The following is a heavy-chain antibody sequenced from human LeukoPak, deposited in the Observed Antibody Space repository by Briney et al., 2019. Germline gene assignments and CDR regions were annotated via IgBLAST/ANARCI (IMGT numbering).Heavy chain of an antibody. CDR1: GGSVGSGTYY. CDR3: VRGWLQSEQRLLRGFDY. V-gene: IGHV4-61*02. J-gene: IGHJ4*02. D-gene: IGHD6-25*01. Sequence: SETLSLTCTVSGGSVGSGTYYWNWIRQPAGKGLEWIGRVYSSGSANYNPSLRSRLTLSVDMSKNKFSLKLKSVTAADTAVYYCVRGWLQSEQRLLRGFDYWGRGTLVTVAS. CDR2: VYSSGSA.